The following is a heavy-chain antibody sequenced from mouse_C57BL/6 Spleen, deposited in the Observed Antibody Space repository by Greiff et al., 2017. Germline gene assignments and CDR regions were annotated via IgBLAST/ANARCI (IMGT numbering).Heavy chain of an antibody. D-gene: IGHD1-1*01. CDR2: IHPNSGST. CDR3: ARERGNHDYYGSGNCFDY. CDR1: GYTFTSYW. J-gene: IGHJ2*01. V-gene: IGHV1-64*01. Sequence: QVQLQQPGAELVKPGASVKLSCKASGYTFTSYWMHWVKQRPGQGLEWIGMIHPNSGSTNYNEEFKSKATLTVDKSSSTAYMQHSSLTSEDSAVYYWARERGNHDYYGSGNCFDYWGQGTTLTVSS.